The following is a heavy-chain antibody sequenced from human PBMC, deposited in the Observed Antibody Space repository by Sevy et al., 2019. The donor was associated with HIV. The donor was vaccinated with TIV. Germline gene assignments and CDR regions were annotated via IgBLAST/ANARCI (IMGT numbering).Heavy chain of an antibody. J-gene: IGHJ4*02. CDR2: FDPEDDET. V-gene: IGHV1-24*01. CDR3: ATTKDYYERSGHPFDY. CDR1: GYTLSQLS. D-gene: IGHD3-22*01. Sequence: ASVKVSCKVSGYTLSQLSMHWVRLAPGKGLEWMGSFDPEDDETIYAQKFQGRVTMTEDTSTDTAYMELSSLRSEDTAVYYCATTKDYYERSGHPFDYWGQGTLVTVSS.